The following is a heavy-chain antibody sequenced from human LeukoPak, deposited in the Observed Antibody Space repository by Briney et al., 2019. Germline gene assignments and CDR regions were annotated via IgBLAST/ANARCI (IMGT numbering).Heavy chain of an antibody. CDR3: TRALRGYSYGYVDY. CDR1: GFTFGDYA. V-gene: IGHV3-49*03. CDR2: IRSKAYGGTT. Sequence: PGGSLRLSCTASGFTFGDYAMSWFRQAPGKGLEWVGFIRSKAYGGTTEYAASVKGRFTISRDDSKSIAYLQMNSLKTEDTAVYYCTRALRGYSYGYVDYWGQGTLVTVSS. D-gene: IGHD5-18*01. J-gene: IGHJ4*02.